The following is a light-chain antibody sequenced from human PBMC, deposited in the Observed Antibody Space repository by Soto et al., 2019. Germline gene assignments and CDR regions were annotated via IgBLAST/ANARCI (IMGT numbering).Light chain of an antibody. Sequence: DIQMTQSPSSLSASVGDRVTITCRASQSISSYLNWYQQKPGKAPKLLIYAASSLQSGVPSRFSGSGSGKNFPSTITSFQPKIFEIYYCQKSKIPPPPFGQGTKVEIK. CDR1: QSISSY. V-gene: IGKV1-39*01. CDR3: QKSKIPPPP. J-gene: IGKJ1*01. CDR2: AAS.